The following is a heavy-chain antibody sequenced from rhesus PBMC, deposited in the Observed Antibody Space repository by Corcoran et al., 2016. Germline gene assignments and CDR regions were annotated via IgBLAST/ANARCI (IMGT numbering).Heavy chain of an antibody. Sequence: QVQLQESGPGLVKPSETLSLTCAVSGYSISSGYYWGWIRQPPGKGLGYIGFISGISGSTYYNPSLKSRVTISKDTSKNQFSLKLSSVTAADTAVYYCARYSGYRNFDYWGQGVLVTVSS. D-gene: IGHD5-24*01. J-gene: IGHJ4*01. V-gene: IGHV4-99*01. CDR3: ARYSGYRNFDY. CDR1: GYSISSGYY. CDR2: ISGISGST.